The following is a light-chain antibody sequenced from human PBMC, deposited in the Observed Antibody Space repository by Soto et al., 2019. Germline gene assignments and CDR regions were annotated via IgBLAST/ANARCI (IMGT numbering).Light chain of an antibody. CDR2: EVS. J-gene: IGLJ3*02. CDR1: SSDVGSYNH. V-gene: IGLV2-18*02. Sequence: QSVLTQPPSVSGSPGQSVTISCTGTSSDVGSYNHVSWYQQPPGTAPKLMIYEVSNRPSGVPDRFSGSKSGNTASLTISGLQAEDEADYYCSSYTSSSTNWVFGGGTKLTVL. CDR3: SSYTSSSTNWV.